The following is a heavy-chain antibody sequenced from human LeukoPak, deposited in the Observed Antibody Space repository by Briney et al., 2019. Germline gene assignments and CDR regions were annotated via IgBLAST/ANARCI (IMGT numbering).Heavy chain of an antibody. J-gene: IGHJ4*02. CDR3: ARVRRGGDSRYFDY. CDR2: TSRLGDAI. D-gene: IGHD2-21*02. CDR1: AFTFTDYF. Sequence: GGSLRLSCAASAFTFTDYFMGWIRHAAGKGLDWLSHTSRLGDAIEYGDSVKGRFIISRDNAKHSLFLQMTFLRAEDTAVYFCARVRRGGDSRYFDYWGQGALVTVSS. V-gene: IGHV3-11*01.